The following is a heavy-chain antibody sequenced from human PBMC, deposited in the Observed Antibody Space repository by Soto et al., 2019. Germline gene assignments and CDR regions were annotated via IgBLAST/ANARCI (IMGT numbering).Heavy chain of an antibody. Sequence: QVPLVQSGAEVKKPGASVKVSCKASGYTFTGYYMHWVRQAPGQGLEWMGWINPNSGGTNYAQKFQGWVTMTRDTSISTAYMELSRLRSDDTAVYYCARVRAARPGGAFDIWGQGTMVTVSS. CDR2: INPNSGGT. CDR3: ARVRAARPGGAFDI. CDR1: GYTFTGYY. J-gene: IGHJ3*02. D-gene: IGHD6-6*01. V-gene: IGHV1-2*04.